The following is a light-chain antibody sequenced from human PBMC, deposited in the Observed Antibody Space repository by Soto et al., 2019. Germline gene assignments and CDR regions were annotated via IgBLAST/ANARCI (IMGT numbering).Light chain of an antibody. V-gene: IGLV2-8*01. CDR1: SSDVGGYNY. CDR3: STFAGRDTFV. J-gene: IGLJ2*01. CDR2: EVN. Sequence: QSVLTQPPSASGSPGQSVTISCTGTSSDVGGYNYVSWFQQHPGKVPELIIYEVNKRPSGVPDRFSGSKSGNTASLTVSGLQAEDGADYYCSTFAGRDTFVFGGGTQLTVL.